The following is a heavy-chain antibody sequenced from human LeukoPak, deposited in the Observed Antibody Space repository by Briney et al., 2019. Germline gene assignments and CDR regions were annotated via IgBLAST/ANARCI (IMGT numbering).Heavy chain of an antibody. CDR3: ARRSGRKLDHYYYYMDV. Sequence: GGSLRLSCAASGFTFSSYSMNWVRQAPGKGLEWVSSISSSSSYIYYADSVKGRFTISRDNAKNSLYLQMNSLRAEDTAVYYCARRSGRKLDHYYYYMDVWGKGTTVTVSS. V-gene: IGHV3-21*01. J-gene: IGHJ6*03. CDR2: ISSSSSYI. D-gene: IGHD6-19*01. CDR1: GFTFSSYS.